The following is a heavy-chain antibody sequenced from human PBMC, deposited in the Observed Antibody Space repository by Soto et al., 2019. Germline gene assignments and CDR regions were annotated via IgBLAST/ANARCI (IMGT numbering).Heavy chain of an antibody. Sequence: PSETLSLTCTVSGSSISSGDYYWSWIRQPPGKGLEWIGYIYYSGSTYYNPSLKSRVTISVDTSKNQFSLKLSSVTAADTAVYYCARAGGYGTEDYWGQGTLVTVSS. CDR1: GSSISSGDYY. CDR2: IYYSGST. V-gene: IGHV4-30-4*01. CDR3: ARAGGYGTEDY. J-gene: IGHJ4*02. D-gene: IGHD4-17*01.